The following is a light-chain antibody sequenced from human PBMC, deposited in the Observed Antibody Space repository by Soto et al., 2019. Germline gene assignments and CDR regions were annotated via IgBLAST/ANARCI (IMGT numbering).Light chain of an antibody. CDR3: CSYTSSSTLYV. CDR1: SSDVGGYNY. J-gene: IGLJ1*01. Sequence: QSVLTQPASVSGSPGQSITISCTGTSSDVGGYNYVSWYQQHPGKAPKLMIYDVSNRPSGVSNRFSGSKSGNTASLTISGLQAEDEADDYCCSYTSSSTLYVFGTGTKLTVL. CDR2: DVS. V-gene: IGLV2-14*01.